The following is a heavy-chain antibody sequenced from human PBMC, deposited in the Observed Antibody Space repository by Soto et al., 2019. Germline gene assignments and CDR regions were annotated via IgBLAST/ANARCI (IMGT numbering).Heavy chain of an antibody. V-gene: IGHV4-59*08. CDR3: ARHPDGNWGEFDY. CDR2: IYYSGST. Sequence: SETLSLTCTVSGGSISSYYWSWIRQPPGKGLEWIGYIYYSGSTNYNPSLKSRVTISVDTSKNQFSLKLSSVTAADTAVYYCARHPDGNWGEFDYWGQGTLVTVSS. CDR1: GGSISSYY. J-gene: IGHJ4*02. D-gene: IGHD7-27*01.